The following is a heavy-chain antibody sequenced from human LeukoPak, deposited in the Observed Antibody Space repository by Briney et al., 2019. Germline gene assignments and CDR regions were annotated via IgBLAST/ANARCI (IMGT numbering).Heavy chain of an antibody. V-gene: IGHV1-2*02. CDR1: GYTFTGYY. CDR3: AREKIVGVNNWFDP. J-gene: IGHJ5*02. D-gene: IGHD1-26*01. Sequence: GASVKVSCKASGYTFTGYYMHWVRQAPGQGLEWMGWINPNSGDTNYAQKFQGRVTMTRDTSISTAYMELSRLRSDDTAVYYCAREKIVGVNNWFDPWGQGTLVTVSS. CDR2: INPNSGDT.